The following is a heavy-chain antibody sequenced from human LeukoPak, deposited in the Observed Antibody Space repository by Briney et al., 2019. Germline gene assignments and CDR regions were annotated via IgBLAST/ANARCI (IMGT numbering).Heavy chain of an antibody. CDR3: AKDIYGGNSGNYQH. CDR1: GFTFSSYG. J-gene: IGHJ1*01. D-gene: IGHD4-23*01. V-gene: IGHV3-23*01. Sequence: GGSLRLSCAASGFTFSSYGMSWVRQAPGKGLEWVSAISGSGGSTYYADSVKGRFTISRDNSKNTLYLQMNSLRAEDTAVYYCAKDIYGGNSGNYQHWGQGTLVTVSS. CDR2: ISGSGGST.